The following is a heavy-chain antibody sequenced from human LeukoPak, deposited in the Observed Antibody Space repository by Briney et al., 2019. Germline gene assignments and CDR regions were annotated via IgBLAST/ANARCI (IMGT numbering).Heavy chain of an antibody. CDR3: ARAGFYGGINYFDY. CDR1: GGSISSGGYY. V-gene: IGHV4-30-2*01. J-gene: IGHJ4*02. CDR2: IYHSGST. D-gene: IGHD4-23*01. Sequence: SETLSLTCTVSGGSISSGGYYWSWIRQPPGKGLEWIGYIYHSGSTYYNPSLKSRVTISVDRSKNQFSLKLSSVTAADTAVYYCARAGFYGGINYFDYWGQGTLVTVTS.